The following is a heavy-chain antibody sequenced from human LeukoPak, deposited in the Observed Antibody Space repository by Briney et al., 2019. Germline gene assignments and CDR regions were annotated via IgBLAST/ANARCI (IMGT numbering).Heavy chain of an antibody. CDR3: ARAHNWKYGTFDY. V-gene: IGHV3-74*01. CDR1: GFTFSSYW. D-gene: IGHD1-20*01. Sequence: PGGSLRLSCAASGFTFSSYWMHWVRQAPGKGLVWVSRINRDGSTTNYADSVKGRFTISRDNAKNTLYLQMNSLIAEDTAVYYCARAHNWKYGTFDYWGQGTLVTVSS. CDR2: INRDGSTT. J-gene: IGHJ4*02.